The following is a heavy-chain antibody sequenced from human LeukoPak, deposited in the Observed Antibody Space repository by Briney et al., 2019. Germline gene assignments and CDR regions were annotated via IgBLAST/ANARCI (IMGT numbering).Heavy chain of an antibody. J-gene: IGHJ4*02. Sequence: PSETLSLTCAVSGYSFSSGYYWGWIRQPPGKGLEWIGSIYHRGSTYYNPSLKSRVTISVDTSKNRFSLRLSSVTAADTAVYYCARVFPVLRFLEWLPSDYFDYWGQGTLVTVSS. CDR1: GYSFSSGYY. CDR3: ARVFPVLRFLEWLPSDYFDY. D-gene: IGHD3-3*01. CDR2: IYHRGST. V-gene: IGHV4-38-2*01.